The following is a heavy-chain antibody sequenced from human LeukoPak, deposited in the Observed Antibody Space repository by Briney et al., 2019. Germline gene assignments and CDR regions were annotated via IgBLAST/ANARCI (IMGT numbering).Heavy chain of an antibody. V-gene: IGHV3-11*05. CDR2: ISGSGSFT. CDR3: ARDLSWRTGSLDY. D-gene: IGHD3/OR15-3a*01. CDR1: GFAFSDYY. Sequence: GGSLRLSCAASGFAFSDYYMIWIRQAPGKGLEWLGYISGSGSFTTYADSVKGRFNISRVNAKESVYLQMNSLRAEDTALYYCARDLSWRTGSLDYWGQGTMVTVSS. J-gene: IGHJ4*02.